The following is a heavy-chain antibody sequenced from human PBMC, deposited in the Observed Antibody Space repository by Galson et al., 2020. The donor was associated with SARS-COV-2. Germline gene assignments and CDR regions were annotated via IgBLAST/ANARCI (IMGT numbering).Heavy chain of an antibody. V-gene: IGHV4-30-2*01. Sequence: SETLSLTCAVSGTSISSGSYSWNWIRQPPGKGLEWIGYITHSGGTYYNPSLNSRVTISGDRSKNPCSLSLSSVTAADTAVYYCARLHYGEYAPGAFDSWGPGTRVPLSS. CDR2: ITHSGGT. J-gene: IGHJ3*02. CDR1: GTSISSGSYS. CDR3: ARLHYGEYAPGAFDS. D-gene: IGHD4-17*01.